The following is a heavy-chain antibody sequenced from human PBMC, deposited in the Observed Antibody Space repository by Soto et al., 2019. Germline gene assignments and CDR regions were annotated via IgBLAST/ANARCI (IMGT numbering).Heavy chain of an antibody. J-gene: IGHJ1*01. Sequence: PGGSLRLSCAASGFSFGSYALSWVRQAPGKGLEWVSTISGSDGKTFYADSVKGRFSISRDTSQSTLYLQMNSLRADDTAMYYCARWSYPDYWGPGTRVTVSS. CDR2: ISGSDGKT. CDR3: ARWSYPDY. V-gene: IGHV3-23*01. CDR1: GFSFGSYA. D-gene: IGHD3-10*01.